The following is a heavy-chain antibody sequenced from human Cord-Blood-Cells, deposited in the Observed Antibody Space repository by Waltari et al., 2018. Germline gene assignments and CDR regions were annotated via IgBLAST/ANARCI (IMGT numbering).Heavy chain of an antibody. CDR2: IIPIFGTA. Sequence: QVQLVQSGAEVKKPGSSVKVSCKASGGTFSSYAISWVRQAPGQGLEWMGGIIPIFGTANYAQKFQGRVTSTADKSTSTAYMELSSLRSEDTAVYYCARDRNSSSWYPDYYFDYWGQGTLVTVSS. J-gene: IGHJ4*02. D-gene: IGHD6-13*01. CDR1: GGTFSSYA. CDR3: ARDRNSSSWYPDYYFDY. V-gene: IGHV1-69*06.